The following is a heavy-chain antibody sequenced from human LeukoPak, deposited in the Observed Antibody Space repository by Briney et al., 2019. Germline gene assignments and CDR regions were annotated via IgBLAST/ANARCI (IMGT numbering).Heavy chain of an antibody. Sequence: PGGSLRLSCAASGFPFTYWMSWVRQAPGKGLEWVANIKQDGSEKYYVGSVKGRFTISRDNAKKSLYLQMNSLRAEDTAVYYCASGFLDDFWSGHFWGQGTLVTVSS. CDR3: ASGFLDDFWSGHF. J-gene: IGHJ4*02. V-gene: IGHV3-7*01. CDR2: IKQDGSEK. D-gene: IGHD3-3*01. CDR1: GFPFTYW.